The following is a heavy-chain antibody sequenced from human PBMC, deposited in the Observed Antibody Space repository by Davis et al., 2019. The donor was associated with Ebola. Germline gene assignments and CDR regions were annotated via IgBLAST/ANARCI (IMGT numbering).Heavy chain of an antibody. Sequence: GESLKISCRASGYSFTSNWIGWVRQMPGKGLEWMGIIFPGDSDTIYSPSFEGQITISADKSISTAYLQWSSLKASDTAMYYCAGLSNKINWSLDYWGQGTLVTVSS. CDR2: IFPGDSDT. CDR1: GYSFTSNW. V-gene: IGHV5-51*01. J-gene: IGHJ4*02. CDR3: AGLSNKINWSLDY. D-gene: IGHD1-1*01.